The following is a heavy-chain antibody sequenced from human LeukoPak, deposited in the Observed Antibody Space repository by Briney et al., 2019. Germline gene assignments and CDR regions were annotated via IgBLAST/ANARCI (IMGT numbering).Heavy chain of an antibody. CDR1: GFTFSDYY. D-gene: IGHD3-22*01. J-gene: IGHJ4*02. V-gene: IGHV3-11*04. CDR3: ARERDANYYDSSGYYSIRDY. Sequence: GGSLRLSCAASGFTFSDYYMSWIRQAPGKGLEWVSYISSSGSTIYYADSVKGRFTISRDNAKNSLYLQINSLRAEDTAVYYCARERDANYYDSSGYYSIRDYWGQGTLVTVSS. CDR2: ISSSGSTI.